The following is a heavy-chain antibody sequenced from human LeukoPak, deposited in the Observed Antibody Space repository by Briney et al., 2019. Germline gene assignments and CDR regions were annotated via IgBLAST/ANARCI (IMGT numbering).Heavy chain of an antibody. CDR3: ARRGVGTIFGVVVYYFDY. CDR1: GGSISSSSYY. V-gene: IGHV4-39*01. Sequence: SETLSLTCTVSGGSISSSSYYWGWVRQPPGKGLEWVGYIYYSGSTYYNPSLKRRVTISVDTSKNQFSLKLSSVTAADTAVYYCARRGVGTIFGVVVYYFDYWGQGTLVTVSS. J-gene: IGHJ4*02. CDR2: IYYSGST. D-gene: IGHD3-3*01.